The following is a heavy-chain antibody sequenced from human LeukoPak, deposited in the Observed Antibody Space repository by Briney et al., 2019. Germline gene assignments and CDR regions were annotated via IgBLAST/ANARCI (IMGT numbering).Heavy chain of an antibody. CDR2: ISGSGGST. J-gene: IGHJ4*02. Sequence: GGSMTLSWAADGFTFSSYAMRWVRQAPGKGLEWVSAISGSGGSTYHADTVKGRFTISRDNSKDTLYLQMNSLGAEDTAVYYCAKDLRGGTSLNPRGYFDYWGQGTVVTVSS. CDR3: AKDLRGGTSLNPRGYFDY. CDR1: GFTFSSYA. D-gene: IGHD2-2*01. V-gene: IGHV3-23*01.